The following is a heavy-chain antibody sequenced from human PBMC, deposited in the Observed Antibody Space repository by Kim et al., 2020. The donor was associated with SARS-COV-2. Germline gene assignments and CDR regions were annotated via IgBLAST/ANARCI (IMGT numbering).Heavy chain of an antibody. CDR2: ISYNGDI. Sequence: SETLSLTCTVSGGSISNYYWSWIRQPPGKGLEWIGYISYNGDINYNSSLKSRATISVDRSKNQFSLKLSSVTAADTAVYYCARDKSDYCSGGICYIYFDYWGQGTLVTVSS. V-gene: IGHV4-59*01. J-gene: IGHJ4*02. D-gene: IGHD2-15*01. CDR1: GGSISNYY. CDR3: ARDKSDYCSGGICYIYFDY.